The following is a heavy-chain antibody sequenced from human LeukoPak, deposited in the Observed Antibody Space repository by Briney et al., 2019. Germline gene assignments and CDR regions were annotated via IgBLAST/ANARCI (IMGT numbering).Heavy chain of an antibody. CDR2: INHSGST. D-gene: IGHD3-10*01. V-gene: IGHV4-34*01. Sequence: SETLSLTCAVYGGSFSGYYWSWIRQPPGKGLEWIGEINHSGSTNYNPSLKSRVTISVDTSKNQFSLKLSSVTAADTAVYYCARDRWFGDWFDPWGQGTLVTVSS. J-gene: IGHJ5*02. CDR3: ARDRWFGDWFDP. CDR1: GGSFSGYY.